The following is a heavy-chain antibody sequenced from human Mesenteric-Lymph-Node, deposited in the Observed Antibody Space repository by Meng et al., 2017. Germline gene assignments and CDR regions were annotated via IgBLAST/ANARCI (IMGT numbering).Heavy chain of an antibody. V-gene: IGHV4-31*03. Sequence: QVQLQEWGPGLVNPSQTLSLTCTVSGGSLSSGGYYWSWIRQHPGKGLEWIGYIYYSGSTYYNPSLKSRVTISVDTSKNQFSLKLSSVTAADTAVYYCARAGIAAAGIEVYFQHWGQGTLVTVSS. CDR2: IYYSGST. J-gene: IGHJ1*01. CDR3: ARAGIAAAGIEVYFQH. D-gene: IGHD6-13*01. CDR1: GGSLSSGGYY.